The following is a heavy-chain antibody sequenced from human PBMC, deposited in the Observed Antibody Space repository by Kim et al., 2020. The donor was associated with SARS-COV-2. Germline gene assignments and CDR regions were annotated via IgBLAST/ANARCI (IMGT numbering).Heavy chain of an antibody. J-gene: IGHJ4*02. D-gene: IGHD6-19*01. CDR1: GFTFTSRA. CDR2: INNGGNT. Sequence: GGSLRLSCVASGFTFTSRAMSWVRQIPGQGLEWVASINNGGNTYYADSVKGRFTVSRDITKSTLYLQMNSLRAEDTALYYCAKDHPSSGWPAFDSWGQGTLLTVSS. V-gene: IGHV3-23*01. CDR3: AKDHPSSGWPAFDS.